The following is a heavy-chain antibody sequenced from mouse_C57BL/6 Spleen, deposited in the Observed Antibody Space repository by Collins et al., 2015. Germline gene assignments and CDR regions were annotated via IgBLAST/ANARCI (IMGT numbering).Heavy chain of an antibody. CDR2: IYPGDGDT. CDR1: GYAFSSSW. V-gene: IGHV1-82*01. Sequence: QVQLQQSGAELVKPGASVKISCKASGYAFSSSWMNWVKQRPGKGLEWIGRIYPGDGDTNYNGKFKGKATLTADKSSSTAYMQLSSLTSEDSAVYFCARLPKWDVFDYWGQGTTLTVSS. J-gene: IGHJ2*01. CDR3: ARLPKWDVFDY. D-gene: IGHD4-1*01.